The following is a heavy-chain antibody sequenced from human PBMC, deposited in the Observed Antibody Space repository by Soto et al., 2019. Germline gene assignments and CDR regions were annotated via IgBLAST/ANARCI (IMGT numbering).Heavy chain of an antibody. J-gene: IGHJ3*02. CDR1: GFTSSSYW. CDR2: ISNDGSST. D-gene: IGHD3-22*01. Sequence: GGLLRLSCAASGFTSSSYWIHWVRQAPGKGLVWVSRISNDGSSTNYADSVKGRFTISRDNAKNTVYLQMNSLRAEDTAVYYCASDTYYYDSSDHFSADAFDIWGQGTMVTVSS. V-gene: IGHV3-74*01. CDR3: ASDTYYYDSSDHFSADAFDI.